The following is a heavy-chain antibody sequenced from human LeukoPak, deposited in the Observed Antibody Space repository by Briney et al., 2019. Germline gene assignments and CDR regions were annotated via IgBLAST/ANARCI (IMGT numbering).Heavy chain of an antibody. J-gene: IGHJ6*03. CDR3: ARPSGDDRSGYHTGGWGEDYYYYMDV. Sequence: SVKVSCKASGGTFSSYTISWVRQAPGQGLEWMGGIIPIFGTANYAQKFQGRVTITTDESTSTAYMELSSLRSEDTAVYYCARPSGDDRSGYHTGGWGEDYYYYMDVWGKRTTVTVSS. V-gene: IGHV1-69*05. D-gene: IGHD3-22*01. CDR2: IIPIFGTA. CDR1: GGTFSSYT.